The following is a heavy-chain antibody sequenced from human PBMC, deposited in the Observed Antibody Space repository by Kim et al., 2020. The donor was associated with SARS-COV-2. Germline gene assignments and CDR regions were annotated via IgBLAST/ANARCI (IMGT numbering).Heavy chain of an antibody. V-gene: IGHV3-33*01. CDR3: ARDKRATAGMDV. Sequence: GGSLRLSCAASGFTFSSYGMHWVRQAPGKGLEWVAVIWYDGSNKYYADSVKGRFTISRDNSKNTLYLQMNSLRAEDTAVYYCARDKRATAGMDVWGQGTTVTVSS. D-gene: IGHD1-26*01. J-gene: IGHJ6*02. CDR1: GFTFSSYG. CDR2: IWYDGSNK.